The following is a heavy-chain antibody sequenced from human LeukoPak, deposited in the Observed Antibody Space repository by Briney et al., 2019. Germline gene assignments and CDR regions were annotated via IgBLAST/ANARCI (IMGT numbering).Heavy chain of an antibody. J-gene: IGHJ4*02. CDR3: ARTWELPHFDY. D-gene: IGHD1-26*01. CDR1: GYTFTGYF. Sequence: ASVKVSCKPSGYTFTGYFIQWVRQAPGQGLEWMGWINPSSGGTNYPQKFQGRVTMSRDTSLSTAYMEVSRLRSDDTAVYYCARTWELPHFDYWGQGTLVTVSS. V-gene: IGHV1-2*02. CDR2: INPSSGGT.